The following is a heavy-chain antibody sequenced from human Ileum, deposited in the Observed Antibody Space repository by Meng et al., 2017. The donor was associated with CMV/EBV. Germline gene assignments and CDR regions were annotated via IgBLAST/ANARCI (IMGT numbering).Heavy chain of an antibody. CDR1: GFTLSDYY. CDR3: ARDLVTSSGYFDC. D-gene: IGHD4-23*01. CDR2: ISNSGSTT. V-gene: IGHV3-11*01. Sequence: ASGFTLSDYYMSWIRQAPGKGLEWVSYISNSGSTTYYADSVKGRFTISRDNAKNSLYLQMNSLRAEDTAVYYCARDLVTSSGYFDCWGQGTLVTVSS. J-gene: IGHJ4*02.